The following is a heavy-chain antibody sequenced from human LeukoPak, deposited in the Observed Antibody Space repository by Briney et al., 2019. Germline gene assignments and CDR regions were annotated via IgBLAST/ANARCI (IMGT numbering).Heavy chain of an antibody. J-gene: IGHJ4*02. CDR2: IIPILGIA. V-gene: IGHV1-69*04. CDR3: ARGGLEMATNWNYY. CDR1: GGTFSSYA. Sequence: GASVKVSCKASGGTFSSYAISWVRQAPGQGLEWMGRIIPILGIANYAQKFQGRVTITADKSTSTAYMELSSLRSEDTAVYYCARGGLEMATNWNYYWGQGTLVTVSS. D-gene: IGHD5-24*01.